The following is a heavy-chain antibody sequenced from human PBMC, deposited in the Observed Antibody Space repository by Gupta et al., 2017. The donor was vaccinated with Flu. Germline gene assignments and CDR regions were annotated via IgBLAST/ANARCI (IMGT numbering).Heavy chain of an antibody. Sequence: QVRLQESGPGLVKPSATLSLTCAVSGDSISRYYWSWIRQSPGKGLEWIGYVYSTGRTYYSPSLQSRVTISVDSSKNQFSLTLNSVTAADTAVYYCARTDFWSGWYNFWGQGTQVTVSS. J-gene: IGHJ4*02. D-gene: IGHD3-3*01. V-gene: IGHV4-4*08. CDR2: VYSTGRT. CDR3: ARTDFWSGWYNF. CDR1: GDSISRYY.